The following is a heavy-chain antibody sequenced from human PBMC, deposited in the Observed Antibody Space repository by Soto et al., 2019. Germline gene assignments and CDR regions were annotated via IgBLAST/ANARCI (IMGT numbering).Heavy chain of an antibody. J-gene: IGHJ4*02. CDR2: ISYDGSNK. Sequence: SGGSLRLSCAASGFTFSSYAMHWVRQAPGKGLEWVAVISYDGSNKYYADSVKGRFTISRDNSKNTLYLQMNSLRAEDTAVYYYARELTYDYVWGSSDYWGQGTLVTVSS. V-gene: IGHV3-30-3*01. CDR1: GFTFSSYA. D-gene: IGHD3-16*01. CDR3: ARELTYDYVWGSSDY.